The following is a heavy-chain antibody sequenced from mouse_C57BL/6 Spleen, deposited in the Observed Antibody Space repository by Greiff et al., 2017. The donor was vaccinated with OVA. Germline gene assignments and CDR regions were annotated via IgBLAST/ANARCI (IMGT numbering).Heavy chain of an antibody. V-gene: IGHV1-18*01. D-gene: IGHD1-1*01. J-gene: IGHJ4*01. Sequence: QQSGPELVKPGASVKIPCKASGYTFTDYNMDWVKQSHGKSLEWIGDINPNNGGTIYNQKFKGKATLTVDKSSSTAYMELRSLTSEDTAVYYCARSPYGSLYYYAMDYWGQGTSVTVSS. CDR3: ARSPYGSLYYYAMDY. CDR2: INPNNGGT. CDR1: GYTFTDYN.